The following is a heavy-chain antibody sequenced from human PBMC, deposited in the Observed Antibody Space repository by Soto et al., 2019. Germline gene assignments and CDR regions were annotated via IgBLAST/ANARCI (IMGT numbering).Heavy chain of an antibody. Sequence: GGSLRLSCAVSGFTFSNYYIHWVRQAPGKGLEWVSSIRSGRDTFYADSVKGRFSISRDDATSSVSLQMNSLRGEDTAVYYCARDLDSSGYYPAFDYWGQGTLVTVSS. CDR3: ARDLDSSGYYPAFDY. V-gene: IGHV3-21*01. J-gene: IGHJ4*02. CDR2: IRSGRDT. CDR1: GFTFSNYY. D-gene: IGHD3-22*01.